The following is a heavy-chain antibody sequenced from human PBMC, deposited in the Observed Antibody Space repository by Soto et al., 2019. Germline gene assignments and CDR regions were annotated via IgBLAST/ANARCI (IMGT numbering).Heavy chain of an antibody. CDR1: GGSVSSGSYY. J-gene: IGHJ4*02. D-gene: IGHD2-2*03. CDR3: ARILSLMDRVFAY. V-gene: IGHV4-61*01. CDR2: IYYSGSS. Sequence: SETLSLTCTVSGGSVSSGSYYWSWIRQPPGKGLEWIGYIYYSGSSNYNPSLKSRVTISVDTSKNQFSLKLNSVTAADTAVYYCARILSLMDRVFAYWGQGTLVTVSS.